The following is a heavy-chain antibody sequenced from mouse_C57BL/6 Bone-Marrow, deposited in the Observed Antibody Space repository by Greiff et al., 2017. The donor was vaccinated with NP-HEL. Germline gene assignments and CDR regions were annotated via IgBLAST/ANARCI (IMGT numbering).Heavy chain of an antibody. J-gene: IGHJ3*01. D-gene: IGHD1-1*01. CDR3: TTWGDYYGSEAY. CDR1: GFNIKDYY. CDR2: IDPEDGDN. Sequence: VQLQQSGAELVRPGASVKLSCTASGFNIKDYYMHWVKQRPEPGLEWIGRIDPEDGDNAYAPQFQGKATMTADTSSNTAYLQLSSLTSEDTAVYYCTTWGDYYGSEAYWGQGTLVTVSA. V-gene: IGHV14-1*01.